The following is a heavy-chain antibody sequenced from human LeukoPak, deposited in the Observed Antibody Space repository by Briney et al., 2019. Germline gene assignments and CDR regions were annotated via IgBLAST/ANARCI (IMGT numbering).Heavy chain of an antibody. CDR1: GFPFSSFW. J-gene: IGHJ4*02. Sequence: GGSLRLSCAASGFPFSSFWMNWVRQTPGRGLEWLADIRPDGSEQYYVDSVRGRFTISRDNAKNSVYLDMNNLRAEDTGVYYCSGRDRSRSPWAYWGQGTLVSVSS. CDR2: IRPDGSEQ. D-gene: IGHD3-10*01. CDR3: SGRDRSRSPWAY. V-gene: IGHV3-7*01.